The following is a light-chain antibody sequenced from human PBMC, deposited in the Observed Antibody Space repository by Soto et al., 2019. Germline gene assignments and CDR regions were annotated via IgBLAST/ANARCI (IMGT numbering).Light chain of an antibody. V-gene: IGLV2-14*03. J-gene: IGLJ2*01. Sequence: QSALTQPASVSGSPGQSITISCTGTSSDVGGYKYVSWYQQHPGKAPRLMIYDVSSRPSGVSNRFSGSKSRNTASLTISGLQAEDEADYFCTSYTSSNTLLFGGGTKVTVL. CDR3: TSYTSSNTLL. CDR2: DVS. CDR1: SSDVGGYKY.